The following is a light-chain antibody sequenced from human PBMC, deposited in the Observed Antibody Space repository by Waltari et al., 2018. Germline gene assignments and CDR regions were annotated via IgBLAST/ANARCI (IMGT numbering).Light chain of an antibody. CDR3: QQSHSPPFT. Sequence: DIQMTKSPSSLSASVGDRVTITCRASQTISTLLNWYQQRPGKAPELLIYAASSLQSGVPSGFSGSGSGTDFTLTISSLQPEDFATYYCQQSHSPPFTFGPGTKVDIK. V-gene: IGKV1-39*01. CDR1: QTISTL. CDR2: AAS. J-gene: IGKJ3*01.